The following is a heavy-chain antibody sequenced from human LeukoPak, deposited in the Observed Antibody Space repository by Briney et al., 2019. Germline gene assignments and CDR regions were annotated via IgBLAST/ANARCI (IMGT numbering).Heavy chain of an antibody. CDR3: ARDLYDSSGRGGAFDI. CDR1: GFTFDDYG. V-gene: IGHV3-20*04. CDR2: INWNGGST. Sequence: GGSLRLSCAASGFTFDDYGMSWVRQAPGKGLEWVSGINWNGGSTGYADSVKGRFTISRDNAKNSLYLQMNSLRAEDTALYYCARDLYDSSGRGGAFDIWGQGTMVTVSS. J-gene: IGHJ3*02. D-gene: IGHD3-22*01.